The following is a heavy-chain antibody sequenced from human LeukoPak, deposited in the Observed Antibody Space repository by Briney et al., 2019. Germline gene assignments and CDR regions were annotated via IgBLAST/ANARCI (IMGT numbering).Heavy chain of an antibody. CDR2: ISSDGSYI. CDR1: GFTFTNYV. D-gene: IGHD2-15*01. CDR3: ASPHYCSGSSCCFGY. J-gene: IGHJ4*03. Sequence: PGGSLRLSCAASGFTFTNYVMNWVRQAPGKGLEWVSLISSDGSYIYYADSVRGRFTISRDNAKNSLYLQMNSLRAEDTAVYFCASPHYCSGSSCCFGYWGQGTLVTVSS. V-gene: IGHV3-21*01.